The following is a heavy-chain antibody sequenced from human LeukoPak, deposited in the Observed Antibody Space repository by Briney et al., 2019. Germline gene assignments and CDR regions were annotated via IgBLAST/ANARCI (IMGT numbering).Heavy chain of an antibody. CDR3: ARRETFYSDSGGYSFDVFDI. V-gene: IGHV3-11*01. CDR2: ISSSGSTI. CDR1: GFTFSDYY. D-gene: IGHD3-22*01. J-gene: IGHJ3*02. Sequence: PGGSLRLSCVASGFTFSDYYMSWIRQAPGKGLEWVSYISSSGSTIYYADSVKGRFTISRDNAKNSLYLQMNSLRAEDTAEYYCARRETFYSDSGGYSFDVFDIWGLGTMVTVSS.